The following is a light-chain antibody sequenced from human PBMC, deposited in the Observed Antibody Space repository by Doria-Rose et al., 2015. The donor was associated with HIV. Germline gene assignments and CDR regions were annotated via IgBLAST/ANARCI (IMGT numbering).Light chain of an antibody. V-gene: IGKV1-8*01. J-gene: IGKJ1*01. CDR2: AAS. CDR1: QDISNY. Sequence: IRMTQSPSSLSASTGDRVTITCRASQDISNYLAWYQQKPGKAPKLLIYAASTLQSGVPSRFSGSGSGTDFTLTISYLQSEDFATYYCQQYYSYPPTSGQGTKVEV. CDR3: QQYYSYPPT.